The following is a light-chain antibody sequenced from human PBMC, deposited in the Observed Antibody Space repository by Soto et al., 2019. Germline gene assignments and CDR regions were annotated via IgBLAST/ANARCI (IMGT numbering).Light chain of an antibody. V-gene: IGKV1-5*03. CDR2: KAS. Sequence: DIQMTQSPSALSATVGDRVTITCRASQSISSWLAWYQQKPGKAPKILIYKASNLESGVPSRFSGSGSGKEFTLTISRLQPDDFATYYCQQYSTYWTFGQGTKVDI. J-gene: IGKJ1*01. CDR3: QQYSTYWT. CDR1: QSISSW.